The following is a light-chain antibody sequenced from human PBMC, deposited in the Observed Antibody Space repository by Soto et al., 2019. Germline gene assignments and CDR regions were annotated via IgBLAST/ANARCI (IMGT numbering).Light chain of an antibody. V-gene: IGKV1-9*01. CDR1: QGISSY. CDR3: QQYNSYSWT. CDR2: AAS. J-gene: IGKJ1*01. Sequence: DIQLTQSPSFLSASVGDRVTITCRASQGISSYLAWYQKKPGKAPKLLMYAASTLQSGVPSRFSGSGSGTEFTLTISSLQPDDFATYYCQQYNSYSWTFGQGTKVDIK.